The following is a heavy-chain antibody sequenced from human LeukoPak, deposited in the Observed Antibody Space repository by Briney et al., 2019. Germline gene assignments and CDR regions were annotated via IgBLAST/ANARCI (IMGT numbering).Heavy chain of an antibody. V-gene: IGHV3-21*01. J-gene: IGHJ6*03. D-gene: IGHD2-2*02. CDR2: ISSSSSYI. Sequence: GGSLRLSCAASGFTFSSYSMNWVRQAPGKGLEWVSSISSSSSYIYYADSVKGRFTISRDNAKNSLYLQMNSLRAEDTAVYYCARVPMEGYCSSTSCYNGYYYYYMDVWGKGTTVTVSS. CDR1: GFTFSSYS. CDR3: ARVPMEGYCSSTSCYNGYYYYYMDV.